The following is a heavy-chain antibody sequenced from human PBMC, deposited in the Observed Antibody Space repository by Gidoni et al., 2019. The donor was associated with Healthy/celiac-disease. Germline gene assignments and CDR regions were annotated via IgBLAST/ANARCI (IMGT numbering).Heavy chain of an antibody. Sequence: QVQLPQSGAGLGKPSLTLSVTCTVSGGSISRGSYYWSCSRQPAGKGLEWIVRIYPSVSTNDNPSLKSRVTISVDTSKKQFSQKTSSVTAADTAVYYCARDVVDTAMVTPGVLKEYYFDYWGQGTLVTVSS. CDR3: ARDVVDTAMVTPGVLKEYYFDY. CDR1: GGSISRGSYY. CDR2: IYPSVST. V-gene: IGHV4-61*02. D-gene: IGHD5-18*01. J-gene: IGHJ4*02.